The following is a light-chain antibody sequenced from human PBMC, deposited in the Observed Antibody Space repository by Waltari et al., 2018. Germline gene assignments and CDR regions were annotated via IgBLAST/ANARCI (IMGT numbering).Light chain of an antibody. Sequence: QSALTQPASVSGSPGQSITTPCTGATSHDGGNTSVSWYQQRPGKAPILLIFDVSNRPSGFSNRFSGAKSGNTASLTISGLQAEDEAAYYCGSYTGSTTWVFGGGTKLTVL. V-gene: IGLV2-14*01. CDR1: TSHDGGNTS. J-gene: IGLJ3*02. CDR2: DVS. CDR3: GSYTGSTTWV.